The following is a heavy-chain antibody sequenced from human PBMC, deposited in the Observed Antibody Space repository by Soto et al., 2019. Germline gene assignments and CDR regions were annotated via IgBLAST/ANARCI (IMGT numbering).Heavy chain of an antibody. CDR1: GFSFSKYA. D-gene: IGHD3-10*01. Sequence: QVQLVESGGGVVQPGRSLRLSCAASGFSFSKYAMHWVRQAPAKGLEWGAVITYDGSDKFYADSVKGRFTISRDNSKDTLYLQMNSLRPEDTAVYYCAAHGSGTSFYVDYWGQGTLVTVSS. CDR3: AAHGSGTSFYVDY. CDR2: ITYDGSDK. J-gene: IGHJ4*02. V-gene: IGHV3-30-3*01.